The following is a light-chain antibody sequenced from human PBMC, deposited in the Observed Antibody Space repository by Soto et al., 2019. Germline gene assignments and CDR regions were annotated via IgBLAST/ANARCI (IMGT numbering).Light chain of an antibody. Sequence: EIVLTQSPGTLSLSPGERATLSCRASQSVRNSYLAWHQQKPGQAPRLLIYGASGRATGIPDRFSGSGSGTDFTLTISRLEPEDFAVYYCQQYGSSPYTFGQGTKLEI. CDR3: QQYGSSPYT. V-gene: IGKV3-20*01. CDR1: QSVRNSY. CDR2: GAS. J-gene: IGKJ2*01.